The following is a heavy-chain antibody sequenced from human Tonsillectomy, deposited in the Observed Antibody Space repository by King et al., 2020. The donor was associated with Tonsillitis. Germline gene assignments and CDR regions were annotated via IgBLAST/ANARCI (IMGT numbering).Heavy chain of an antibody. CDR3: ARVYWGGYFDY. D-gene: IGHD2-8*02. J-gene: IGHJ4*02. V-gene: IGHV3-30-3*01. CDR1: GFTFSSYA. Sequence: VQLVESGGGVVQPGRSLRLSCAASGFTFSSYAMHWVRQAPGKGLEWVAVISYDGSNKYNADSVKGRFTISRDNSKNTLYLQMNSLRAEDTAVYYCARVYWGGYFDYWGQGTLVTVSS. CDR2: ISYDGSNK.